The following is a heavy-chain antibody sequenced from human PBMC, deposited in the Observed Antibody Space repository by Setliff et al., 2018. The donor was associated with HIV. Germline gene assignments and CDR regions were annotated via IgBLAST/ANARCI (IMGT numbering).Heavy chain of an antibody. CDR1: GYTFTNYG. CDR3: ARGYSSSSSYYYGMDV. J-gene: IGHJ6*02. D-gene: IGHD6-6*01. V-gene: IGHV1-18*01. Sequence: ASVKVSCKASGYTFTNYGINWVRQAPGQGLEWMGWISVYNGNTNFAQKLPGRVTMTTDTSTSTAYMELRSLRSDDTAVYYCARGYSSSSSYYYGMDVWGQGTTVTVSS. CDR2: ISVYNGNT.